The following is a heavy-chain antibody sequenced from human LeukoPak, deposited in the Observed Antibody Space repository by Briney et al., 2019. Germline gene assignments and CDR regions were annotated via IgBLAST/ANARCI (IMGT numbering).Heavy chain of an antibody. J-gene: IGHJ3*02. D-gene: IGHD6-13*01. CDR1: GGSISSYY. V-gene: IGHV4-59*01. CDR2: IYYSGST. CDR3: ARSQQQLIDAFDI. Sequence: PSETLSLTCTVSGGSISSYYWSWIRQPPGKGLEWIGYIYYSGSTNYNPSLKSRVTISVDTCKNQFSLKLSSVTAADTAVYYCARSQQQLIDAFDIWGQGTMVTVSS.